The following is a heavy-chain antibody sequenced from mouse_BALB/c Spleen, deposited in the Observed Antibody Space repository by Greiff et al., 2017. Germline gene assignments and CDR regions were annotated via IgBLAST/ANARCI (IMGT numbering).Heavy chain of an antibody. CDR2: ISSGSSTI. CDR1: GFTFSSYA. Sequence: EVMLVESGGGLVKPGGSLKLSCAASGFTFSSYAMSWVRQTPEKRLEWVATISSGSSTIYYADTVKGRFTISRDNPKNTLFLQMTSLRSEDTAMYYCARDDGYSLDYWGQGTTLTVSS. CDR3: ARDDGYSLDY. V-gene: IGHV5-9-1*01. J-gene: IGHJ2*01. D-gene: IGHD2-3*01.